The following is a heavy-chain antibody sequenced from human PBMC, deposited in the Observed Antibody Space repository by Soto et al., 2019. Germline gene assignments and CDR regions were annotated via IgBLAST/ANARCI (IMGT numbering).Heavy chain of an antibody. CDR3: ARAPFDFWSGYYSDAFDI. Sequence: SQTLSLTCAISGDSVSSNSAAWNWIRQSPSRGLEWLGRTYYRSKWYNDYAVSVKSRITINPDTSKNQFSLQLNSVTPEDTAVYYCARAPFDFWSGYYSDAFDIWGQGTMVTVSS. CDR1: GDSVSSNSAA. D-gene: IGHD3-3*01. CDR2: TYYRSKWYN. V-gene: IGHV6-1*01. J-gene: IGHJ3*02.